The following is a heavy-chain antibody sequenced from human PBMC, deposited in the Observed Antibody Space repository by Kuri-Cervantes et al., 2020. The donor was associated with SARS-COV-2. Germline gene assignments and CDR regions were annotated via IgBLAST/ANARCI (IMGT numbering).Heavy chain of an antibody. CDR1: GGSISSYY. CDR2: INHSGST. J-gene: IGHJ3*02. V-gene: IGHV4-34*01. CDR3: ARDAFDI. Sequence: GSLRLSCTVSGGSISSYYWSWIRQPPGKGLEWIGEINHSGSTNYNPSLKSRVTISVDTSKNQFSLKLSSVTAADTAVYYCARDAFDIWGQGTMVTVSS.